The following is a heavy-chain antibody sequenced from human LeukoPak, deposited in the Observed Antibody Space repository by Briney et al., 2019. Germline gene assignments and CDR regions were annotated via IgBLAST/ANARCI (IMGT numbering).Heavy chain of an antibody. J-gene: IGHJ4*02. CDR1: GFTVSSKY. Sequence: PGGSLRLSCAASGFTVSSKYMSWVRQAPGKGLEWVSVIYSGGGTYYADSVKGRFTISRDNSKNTVYLQMNSLRAEDTAVYYCAEDRIQLEIVATIEFWGQGTLVTVSS. V-gene: IGHV3-66*01. CDR3: AEDRIQLEIVATIEF. CDR2: IYSGGGT. D-gene: IGHD5-12*01.